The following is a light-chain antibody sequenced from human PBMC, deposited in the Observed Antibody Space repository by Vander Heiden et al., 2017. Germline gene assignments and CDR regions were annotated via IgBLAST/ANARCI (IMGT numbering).Light chain of an antibody. CDR3: QQSDSTPWT. Sequence: IQMTHSPSSLSASVGDRVTITCRASQGISSYLNWYQQKPGKAPKRLIYAASSLQSGVPSRFSGSGSGTDFTLTISRLQPEDFATYYCQQSDSTPWTFGQGTKVEIK. CDR2: AAS. CDR1: QGISSY. J-gene: IGKJ1*01. V-gene: IGKV1-39*01.